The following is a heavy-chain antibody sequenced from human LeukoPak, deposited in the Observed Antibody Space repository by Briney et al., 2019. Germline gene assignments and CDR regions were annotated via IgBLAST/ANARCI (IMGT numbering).Heavy chain of an antibody. J-gene: IGHJ5*02. CDR3: ARPYSSSWWVGWFDP. CDR2: IYWNDDK. V-gene: IGHV2-5*01. D-gene: IGHD6-13*01. CDR1: GFSLSTSGVG. Sequence: ASGPTLVKPTQTLTLTCTFSGFSLSTSGVGVGWIRQPPGKALEWLALIYWNDDKRYSPSLKSRLTITKDTSKNQVVLTMTNMDPVDTATYYCARPYSSSWWVGWFDPWGQGTLVTVSS.